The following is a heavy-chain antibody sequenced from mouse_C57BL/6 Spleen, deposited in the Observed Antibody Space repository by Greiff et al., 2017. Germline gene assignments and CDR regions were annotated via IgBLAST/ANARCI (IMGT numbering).Heavy chain of an antibody. CDR2: INPNNGGT. V-gene: IGHV1-18*01. CDR3: ARLTTVGANCYFDF. Sequence: VQLQQSGPELVKPGASVKIPCKASGYTFTDYNMDWVKQSHGKSLEWIGDINPNNGGTIYNQKFKGKATLTVDKSASTAYMERRSLTSEDTAVYYCARLTTVGANCYFDFWGTGTTVTVSS. D-gene: IGHD1-1*01. J-gene: IGHJ1*03. CDR1: GYTFTDYN.